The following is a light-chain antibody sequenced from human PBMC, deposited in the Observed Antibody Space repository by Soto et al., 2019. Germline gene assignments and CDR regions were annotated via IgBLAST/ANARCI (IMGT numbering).Light chain of an antibody. CDR3: AAWDGSLNGWV. Sequence: QAVATQAPSASGTPGQRVTISCSGSSSNIGSNTVSWYQQVPGTAPKLLIYSNDQRPSGVPDRFSGSKSGTSASLAIGGLQSEDEADYYCAAWDGSLNGWVFGGGTKLTVL. V-gene: IGLV1-44*01. J-gene: IGLJ2*01. CDR1: SSNIGSNT. CDR2: SND.